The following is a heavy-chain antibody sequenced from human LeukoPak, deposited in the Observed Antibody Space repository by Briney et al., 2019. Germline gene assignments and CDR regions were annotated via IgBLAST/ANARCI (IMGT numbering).Heavy chain of an antibody. Sequence: GGSLRLSCAASGFTFSSYGMHWVRQAPGKGLEWVAVISYDGSNKYYADSVKGRFTISRDNSKNTLHLQMNSLRAEDTAVYYCAKALLWFGEEDAFDIWGQGTMVTVSS. CDR2: ISYDGSNK. CDR1: GFTFSSYG. J-gene: IGHJ3*02. D-gene: IGHD3-10*01. V-gene: IGHV3-30*18. CDR3: AKALLWFGEEDAFDI.